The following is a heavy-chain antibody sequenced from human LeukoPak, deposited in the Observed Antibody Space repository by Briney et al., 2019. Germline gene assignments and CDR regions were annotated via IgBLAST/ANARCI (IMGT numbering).Heavy chain of an antibody. CDR3: ARRPDTYQDY. D-gene: IGHD1-14*01. V-gene: IGHV4-38-2*02. CDR1: GYSISSGYY. Sequence: SETLSLTCSVSGYSISSGYYWGWIRQPPGKGLEWIGTIHHSGSTYYNPSLKSRVTISVDTSKSQFSLKLSSVTAADTAVYYCARRPDTYQDYWGQGTLVTVSS. CDR2: IHHSGST. J-gene: IGHJ4*02.